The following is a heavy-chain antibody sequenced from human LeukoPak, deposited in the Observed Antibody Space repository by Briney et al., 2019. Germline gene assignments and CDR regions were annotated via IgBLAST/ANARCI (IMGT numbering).Heavy chain of an antibody. CDR3: GGSAARYYYRDV. CDR2: ICGSGGST. CDR1: GFTFSSYA. D-gene: IGHD2-2*01. V-gene: IGHV3-23*01. J-gene: IGHJ6*03. Sequence: GGSLRLSCAASGFTFSSYAMSWVRQAPGKGLEWDSDICGSGGSTYYADSVKGRFTISRDNSKNTLYLQMNSLRAEDTAVYYCGGSAARYYYRDVWGKGTTVSVSS.